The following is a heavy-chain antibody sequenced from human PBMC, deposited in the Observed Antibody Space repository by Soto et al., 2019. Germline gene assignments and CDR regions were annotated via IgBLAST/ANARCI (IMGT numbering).Heavy chain of an antibody. V-gene: IGHV3-11*01. D-gene: IGHD5-12*01. Sequence: GGSLRLSCAASGFTFNDYDMSWIRQAPGKGLEWVAYISISGSSKYYADSVKGRFTISRDNAKNTLYLQMNSLRAEDTAVYYCATEDSGSHPTRYYYYAMDVWGQGTPVTVSS. CDR3: ATEDSGSHPTRYYYYAMDV. CDR1: GFTFNDYD. J-gene: IGHJ6*02. CDR2: ISISGSSK.